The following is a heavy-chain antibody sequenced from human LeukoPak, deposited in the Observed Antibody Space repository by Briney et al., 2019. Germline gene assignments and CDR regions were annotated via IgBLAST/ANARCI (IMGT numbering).Heavy chain of an antibody. CDR2: ISGGGGSA. Sequence: GGSLRLSCAGSGFTFSSYPMSWVRQAPAEGLQWVSAISGGGGSAYYADSVKGRFTISRDNSKGTLYLQMHSLRAEDTAIYYCAARPLMPPRFDYWGQGTLVTVSS. CDR1: GFTFSSYP. J-gene: IGHJ4*02. CDR3: AARPLMPPRFDY. D-gene: IGHD2-2*01. V-gene: IGHV3-23*01.